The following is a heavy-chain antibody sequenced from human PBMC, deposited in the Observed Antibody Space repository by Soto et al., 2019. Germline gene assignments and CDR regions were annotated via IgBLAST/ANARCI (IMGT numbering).Heavy chain of an antibody. V-gene: IGHV1-3*01. CDR3: ARWDAYVPAASH. CDR2: INAGNGNT. D-gene: IGHD2-2*01. Sequence: QVQLVQSGAEVQKPGASVKVSCKASGYTFTNYAMHWVRQAPGQRLEWMGWINAGNGNTKYSQKFQGRVTITRDTYASTAYMELSSLRSEDTAVYYFARWDAYVPAASHWCQGTLVTVS. J-gene: IGHJ4*02. CDR1: GYTFTNYA.